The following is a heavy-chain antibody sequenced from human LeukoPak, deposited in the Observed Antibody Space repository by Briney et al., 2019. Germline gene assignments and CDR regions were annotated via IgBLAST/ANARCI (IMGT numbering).Heavy chain of an antibody. CDR2: IYHSGST. V-gene: IGHV4-30-2*01. CDR3: ARVSSSWSDYFDY. CDR1: GGSISSGGYY. Sequence: SETLSLTCTVSGGSISSGGYYWSWIRQPPGKGLEWIGYIYHSGSTYYSPSLKSRVTISVDRSKNQFSLKLSSVTAADTAVYYCARVSSSWSDYFDYWGQGTLVTVSS. D-gene: IGHD6-13*01. J-gene: IGHJ4*02.